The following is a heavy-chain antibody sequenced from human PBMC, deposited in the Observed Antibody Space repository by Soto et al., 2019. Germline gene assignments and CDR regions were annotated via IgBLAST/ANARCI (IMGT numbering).Heavy chain of an antibody. J-gene: IGHJ2*01. CDR2: VYYIGST. CDR3: ARMSYFYDKWYFDL. V-gene: IGHV4-30-4*01. D-gene: IGHD3-22*01. Sequence: QLQESGPGLVMPSQTLSLNCTVSGASINNNDYYWSCIRQTPGKGLEWIGYVYYIGSTDYIPSLKSPLSMSIDKSQNQFTLKLNSVTASDTATYYFARMSYFYDKWYFDLWGRGTLVTVSS. CDR1: GASINNNDYY.